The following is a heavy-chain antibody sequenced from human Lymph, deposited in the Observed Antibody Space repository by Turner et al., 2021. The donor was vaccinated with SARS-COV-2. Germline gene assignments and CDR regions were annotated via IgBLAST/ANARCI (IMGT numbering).Heavy chain of an antibody. CDR1: GFTFSSYA. J-gene: IGHJ4*02. V-gene: IGHV3-30*04. Sequence: QVPLVESGGGVVQPGRSLRLSCAASGFTFSSYAMHWVRQAPGKGLEWVAFISYDGSDKYYAESVKGRFTFSRDNSKNTLYLQMNSLRAEDTAVYYWERDRDSSGWVDYWGQGTLVTVSS. CDR2: ISYDGSDK. D-gene: IGHD3-22*01. CDR3: ERDRDSSGWVDY.